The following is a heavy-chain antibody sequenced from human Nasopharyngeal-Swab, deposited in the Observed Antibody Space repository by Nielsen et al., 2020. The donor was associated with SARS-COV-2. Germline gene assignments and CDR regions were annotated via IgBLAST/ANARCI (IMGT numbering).Heavy chain of an antibody. D-gene: IGHD6-13*01. Sequence: VRQAPGKGLEWVANIKQDGSEKYYADSVKGRFTISRDNSKNTLYLQMNSLRAEDTAVYYCAKDYRVVAAAGTDYYYYMDVWGKGTTVTVSS. CDR3: AKDYRVVAAAGTDYYYYMDV. J-gene: IGHJ6*03. CDR2: IKQDGSEK. V-gene: IGHV3-7*01.